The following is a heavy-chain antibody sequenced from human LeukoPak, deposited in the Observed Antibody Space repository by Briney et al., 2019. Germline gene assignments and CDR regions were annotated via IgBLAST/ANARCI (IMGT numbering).Heavy chain of an antibody. D-gene: IGHD1-1*01. CDR3: ARQSPLDLYFDY. CDR2: IWYDGSNK. V-gene: IGHV3-33*01. Sequence: PGRSLRLSCAASGFTSSNYAMHWVRQAPGKGLEWVAVIWYDGSNKFYADSAKGRFTVSRDNSKNTLYLQMNSLRAEDTAVFYCARQSPLDLYFDYWGQGTLVTVSS. CDR1: GFTSSNYA. J-gene: IGHJ4*02.